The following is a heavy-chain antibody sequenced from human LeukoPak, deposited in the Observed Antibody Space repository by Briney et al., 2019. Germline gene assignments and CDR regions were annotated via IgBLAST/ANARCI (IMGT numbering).Heavy chain of an antibody. CDR1: GYTLTGYS. CDR2: ISAYNGNT. J-gene: IGHJ4*02. Sequence: ASVMVSCQASGYTLTGYSISLVGQAPGERSEWMGWISAYNGNTNYAQKLQGRGTMTTDTSTSTAYMELRSLRSDDTAVYDCARDPYYDSSGYYLHWGQGTLVTVSS. D-gene: IGHD3-22*01. CDR3: ARDPYYDSSGYYLH. V-gene: IGHV1-18*01.